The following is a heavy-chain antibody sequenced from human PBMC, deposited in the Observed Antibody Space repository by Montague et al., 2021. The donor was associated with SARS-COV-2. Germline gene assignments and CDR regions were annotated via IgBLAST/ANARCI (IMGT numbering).Heavy chain of an antibody. Sequence: SETLSLTCEVSGGSIRSYYWNWIRQSPGKGLEWIGYVHYTGSTKYNPSLKTRVTLSLDTPKNHFSLRLNSVTAADTAVYYCARAQNICFIANCVNYFDLWGLGALVSVSS. CDR2: VHYTGST. J-gene: IGHJ4*02. V-gene: IGHV4-59*01. D-gene: IGHD1-1*01. CDR3: ARAQNICFIANCVNYFDL. CDR1: GGSIRSYY.